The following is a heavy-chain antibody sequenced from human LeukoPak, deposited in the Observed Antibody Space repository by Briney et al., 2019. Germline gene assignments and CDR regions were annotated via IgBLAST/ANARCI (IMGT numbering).Heavy chain of an antibody. J-gene: IGHJ6*03. CDR3: ARDSPNAYDFWSGYLDLGYMDV. CDR2: INTSSSYI. V-gene: IGHV3-21*01. D-gene: IGHD3-3*01. CDR1: GSTFSSYS. Sequence: GGSLRLSCAASGSTFSSYSMNWVRQAPGRGLEWVSSINTSSSYIYYADSVKCRFTISRDNAKNSLYLQMNSLRAEDTAVYYCARDSPNAYDFWSGYLDLGYMDVWGKGTTVTVSS.